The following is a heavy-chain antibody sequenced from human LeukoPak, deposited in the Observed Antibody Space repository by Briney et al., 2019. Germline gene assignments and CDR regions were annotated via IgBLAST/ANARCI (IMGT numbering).Heavy chain of an antibody. Sequence: PGGSLRLSCAASGFTFSNAWMTWVRQAPGKGPEWVGRIKSNADGGTTDYAAPVKGRFIISRDDSKNTLYLQMNSLKTEDTAVYYCTTLWRNDAFDIWGQGTMVSVSS. CDR1: GFTFSNAW. D-gene: IGHD1-1*01. CDR2: IKSNADGGTT. CDR3: TTLWRNDAFDI. V-gene: IGHV3-15*01. J-gene: IGHJ3*02.